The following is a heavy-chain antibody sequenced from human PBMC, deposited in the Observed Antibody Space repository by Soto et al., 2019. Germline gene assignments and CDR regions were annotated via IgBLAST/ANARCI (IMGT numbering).Heavy chain of an antibody. CDR3: SRDSGLYGDLYGLDV. D-gene: IGHD4-17*01. CDR1: GFRFNIYW. CDR2: INSDGSST. J-gene: IGHJ6*02. Sequence: EVQLVESGGGLVQPGGSLRLSCEASGFRFNIYWMHWVRQAPGKGLVWVSRINSDGSSTNYADSVKGRFSISRDNAKNTLYVEMNSLRAEDTAVYFCSRDSGLYGDLYGLDVWGQGTTVAVSS. V-gene: IGHV3-74*01.